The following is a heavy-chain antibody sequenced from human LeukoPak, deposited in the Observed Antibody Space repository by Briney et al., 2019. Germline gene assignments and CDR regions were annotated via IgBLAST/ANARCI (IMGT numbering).Heavy chain of an antibody. J-gene: IGHJ4*02. CDR3: ATPAAYFYDGGGYLSH. D-gene: IGHD3-22*01. V-gene: IGHV3-23*01. CDR1: GFAFSSYA. CDR2: TRGSDAST. Sequence: GRSLRLSCAASGFAFSSYAMSSVRQTPGKRLEWVSVTRGSDASTNSLDSVKGRFTISRDTSKNTLYLQMNSLRAEDTAVYYCATPAAYFYDGGGYLSHWGQGTLVTVSS.